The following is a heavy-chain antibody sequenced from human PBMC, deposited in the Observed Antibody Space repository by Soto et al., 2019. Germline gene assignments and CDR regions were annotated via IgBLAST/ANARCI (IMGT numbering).Heavy chain of an antibody. CDR3: ARNMVRGVYGMDV. Sequence: QVQLQESGPGLVKPSQTLSLTCTVSGGSISSGGYYWSWIRQHPGKGLEWIGYIYYSGSTYYNPSRKSRVTISVDTSKNQFSLKLSSVTAADTAVYYCARNMVRGVYGMDVWGQGTTVTVSS. J-gene: IGHJ6*02. CDR2: IYYSGST. D-gene: IGHD3-10*01. V-gene: IGHV4-31*03. CDR1: GGSISSGGYY.